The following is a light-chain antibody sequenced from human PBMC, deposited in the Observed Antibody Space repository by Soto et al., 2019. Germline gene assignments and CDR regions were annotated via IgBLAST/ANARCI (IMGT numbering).Light chain of an antibody. J-gene: IGKJ3*01. Sequence: DIQMTQSPSSLSASVGDRVTITCRASQSISSYLNWYQQKPGNAPKLLIYAASSLQSGVPSRFSCSGSRTDFTLTISSLQPEDFATYYYQQSYSTFGPGTKVYIK. CDR2: AAS. CDR1: QSISSY. V-gene: IGKV1-39*01. CDR3: QQSYST.